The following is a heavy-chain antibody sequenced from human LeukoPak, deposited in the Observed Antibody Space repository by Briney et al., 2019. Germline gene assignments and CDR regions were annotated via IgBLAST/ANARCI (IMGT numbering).Heavy chain of an antibody. CDR1: GFTFSSYA. Sequence: GGSLRLSCAASGFTFSSYAMHWVRQAPGKGLEYVSAISSNGGSTYYANSVKGRFTISRDNSKNTLYLQMGSLRAEDMAVYYCARGYFYFWSGYYTIPPYFDYWGQGTLVTVSS. CDR3: ARGYFYFWSGYYTIPPYFDY. J-gene: IGHJ4*02. V-gene: IGHV3-64*01. CDR2: ISSNGGST. D-gene: IGHD3-3*01.